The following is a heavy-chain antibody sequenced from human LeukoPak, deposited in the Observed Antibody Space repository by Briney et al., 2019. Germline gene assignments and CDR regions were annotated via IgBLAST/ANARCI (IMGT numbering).Heavy chain of an antibody. CDR3: ARAGGWELGDYYYYYYMDV. Sequence: GASVKVSCKASGYTFTGYYMHWVRQAPGQGLEWMGWTNPNSGGTNYAQKFQGRVTMTRDTSISTAYMELSRLRSDDTAVYYCARAGGWELGDYYYYYYMDVWGKGTTVTVSS. D-gene: IGHD1-26*01. CDR2: TNPNSGGT. J-gene: IGHJ6*03. CDR1: GYTFTGYY. V-gene: IGHV1-2*02.